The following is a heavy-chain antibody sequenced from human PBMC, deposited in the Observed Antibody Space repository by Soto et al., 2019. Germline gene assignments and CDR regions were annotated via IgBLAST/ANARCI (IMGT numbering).Heavy chain of an antibody. CDR2: IWNGRNSE. Sequence: QVQLGESGGGVVQPGRSLRLSCAASGFTFSTFGMHWVRQSPGKGLEWVAVIWNGRNSEDYADSVKGRFTISRDNSRNTLYLQMNSLRAEDTAMYYCVTERRNYEFDYWGQGILVTVSS. V-gene: IGHV3-33*01. D-gene: IGHD1-7*01. J-gene: IGHJ4*02. CDR3: VTERRNYEFDY. CDR1: GFTFSTFG.